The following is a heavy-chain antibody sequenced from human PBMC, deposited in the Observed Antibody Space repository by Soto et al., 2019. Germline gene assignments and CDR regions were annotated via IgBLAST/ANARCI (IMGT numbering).Heavy chain of an antibody. V-gene: IGHV3-66*01. D-gene: IGHD3-16*01. Sequence: GGSLRLSCAASGFTVSSNYMSWVRQAPGKGLEWVSVIYSGGSTYYAASVQGRFTISRDNSKNTLDLQMNSLRVDDTAVYYCARYVEIGNWGQGTLVTVSS. J-gene: IGHJ4*02. CDR3: ARYVEIGN. CDR2: IYSGGST. CDR1: GFTVSSNY.